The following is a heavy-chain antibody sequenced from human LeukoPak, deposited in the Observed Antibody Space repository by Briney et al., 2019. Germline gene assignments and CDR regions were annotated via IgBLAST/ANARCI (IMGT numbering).Heavy chain of an antibody. CDR1: GFTFSNAW. D-gene: IGHD1-1*01. CDR3: TTDGSERAGTLDY. Sequence: GGSLRLSCAASGFTFSNAWMSWVRQAPGKGLEWVGRIKSKTDGGTTDYAAPVKGRFTISRDDSKNTLYLQMNSLKTEDTAVYYCTTDGSERAGTLDYWGQGTLVTVSS. V-gene: IGHV3-15*01. CDR2: IKSKTDGGTT. J-gene: IGHJ4*02.